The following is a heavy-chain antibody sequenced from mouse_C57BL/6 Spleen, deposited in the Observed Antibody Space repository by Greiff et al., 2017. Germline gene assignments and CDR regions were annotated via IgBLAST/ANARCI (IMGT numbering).Heavy chain of an antibody. CDR3: GTGGYFDV. Sequence: QVQLQQPGAELVMPGASVKLSCKASGYTFTSYWMHWVKQRPGQGLEWIGEIDPSDSYTNYNQKFKGKSTLTVDKSSSTAYMQLSSLTSEDSAVYYCGTGGYFDVWGTGTTVTVSS. D-gene: IGHD1-1*01. CDR1: GYTFTSYW. CDR2: IDPSDSYT. V-gene: IGHV1-69*01. J-gene: IGHJ1*03.